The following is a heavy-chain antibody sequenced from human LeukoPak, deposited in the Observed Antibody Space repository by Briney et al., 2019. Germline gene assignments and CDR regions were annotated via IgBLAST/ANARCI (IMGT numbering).Heavy chain of an antibody. CDR1: GFTFSSYE. CDR2: ISSSGSTI. J-gene: IGHJ3*02. D-gene: IGHD1-26*01. V-gene: IGHV3-48*03. Sequence: GGSLRLSCAASGFTFSSYEMNWVRQAPGKGLEWVSYISSSGSTIYYADSVKGRFTISGDNAKNSLYLQMNSLRAEDTAVYYCAKDVNSGSSLLSAFDIWGQGTMVTVSS. CDR3: AKDVNSGSSLLSAFDI.